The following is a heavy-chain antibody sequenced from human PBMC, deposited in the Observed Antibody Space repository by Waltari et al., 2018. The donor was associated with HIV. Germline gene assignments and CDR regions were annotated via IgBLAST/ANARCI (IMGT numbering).Heavy chain of an antibody. Sequence: EVQLVESGGGLVKPGGSLRLSCAASGFTFSSYSMNWVRQAPGKGLEVGSSIYNNRYYLNYANSSNGRFTISREHGKKPLYLQMNRLRAEDTAVYYCARDPRRDPTLFYFDYWGQGTLVTVSS. D-gene: IGHD1-26*01. J-gene: IGHJ4*02. CDR3: ARDPRRDPTLFYFDY. CDR1: GFTFSSYS. V-gene: IGHV3-21*01. CDR2: IYNNRYYL.